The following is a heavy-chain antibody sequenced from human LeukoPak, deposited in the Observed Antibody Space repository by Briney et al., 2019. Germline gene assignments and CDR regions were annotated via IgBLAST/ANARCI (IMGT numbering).Heavy chain of an antibody. CDR3: AREPSTHAFDI. V-gene: IGHV4-59*01. CDR1: GGSISTYY. CDR2: VYYSGST. Sequence: SETLSLTCTVSGGSISTYYWNWIWQPPGKGLEWIGYVYYSGSTNYNPSLKSRVTISVDTSKNQFSLKLSSVTAADTAVYYCAREPSTHAFDIWGQGTMVTVSS. J-gene: IGHJ3*02.